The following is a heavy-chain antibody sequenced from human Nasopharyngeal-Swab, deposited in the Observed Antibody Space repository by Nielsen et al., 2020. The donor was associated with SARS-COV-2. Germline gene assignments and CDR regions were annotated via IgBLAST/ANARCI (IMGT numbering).Heavy chain of an antibody. J-gene: IGHJ6*02. CDR2: INAGNGNT. CDR1: GYTFTSYG. D-gene: IGHD1-26*01. CDR3: ASIVGATNGMDV. V-gene: IGHV1-3*01. Sequence: ASVKVSCKASGYTFTSYGISWVRQAPGQGLEWMGWINAGNGNTKYSQKFQGRVTITRDTSASTAYMELSSLRSEDTAVYYCASIVGATNGMDVWGQGTTVTVSS.